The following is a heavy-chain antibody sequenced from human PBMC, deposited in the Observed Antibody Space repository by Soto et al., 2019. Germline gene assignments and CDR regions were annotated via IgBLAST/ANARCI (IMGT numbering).Heavy chain of an antibody. V-gene: IGHV3-30-3*01. D-gene: IGHD3-10*01. CDR3: ARDRWFLDF. J-gene: IGHJ4*02. Sequence: GGSLRLSCAASGFTFSSYAMHWVRQAPGKGLEWVAVISYDGSNKYYADSVKGRFTISRDNSKNTLYLQMNSLRAEDTAVYYCARDRWFLDFWGQGTLVTVYS. CDR1: GFTFSSYA. CDR2: ISYDGSNK.